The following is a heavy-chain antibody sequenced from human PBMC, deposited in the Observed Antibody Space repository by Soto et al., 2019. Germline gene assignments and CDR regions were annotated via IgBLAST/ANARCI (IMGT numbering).Heavy chain of an antibody. CDR1: GGSISSYY. V-gene: IGHV4-59*08. J-gene: IGHJ4*02. Sequence: PSGTLSLTCTVSGGSISSYYWSWIQQPPGKGLEWIGYIYYSGSTNYNPSLKSRVTISVDTSKNQFSLKLNSMTAADTAVYYCARHNYGSGSTYFDYWGQGTLVTVSS. D-gene: IGHD3-10*01. CDR3: ARHNYGSGSTYFDY. CDR2: IYYSGST.